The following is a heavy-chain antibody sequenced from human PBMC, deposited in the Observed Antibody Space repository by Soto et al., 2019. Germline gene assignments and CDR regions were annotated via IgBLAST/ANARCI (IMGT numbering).Heavy chain of an antibody. CDR3: ARSIGVVIPDAFDI. V-gene: IGHV3-33*01. D-gene: IGHD3-3*01. J-gene: IGHJ3*02. CDR2: IWYDGSNK. CDR1: GFTFSSYG. Sequence: PGGSLRLSCAASGFTFSSYGMHWVRQAPGKGLEWVAVIWYDGSNKYYADSVKGRFTISRDNSKNTLYLQTNSLRAEDTAVYYCARSIGVVIPDAFDIWGQGTMVTVSS.